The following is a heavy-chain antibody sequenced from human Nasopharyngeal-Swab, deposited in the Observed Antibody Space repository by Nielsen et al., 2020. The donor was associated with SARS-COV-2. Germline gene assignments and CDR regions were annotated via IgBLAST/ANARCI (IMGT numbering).Heavy chain of an antibody. CDR3: AKGQGDYDFWSGYYSSFDY. CDR1: GFTFSSYA. J-gene: IGHJ4*02. Sequence: GGSLRLSCAASGFTFSSYAMSWVRQAPGKGLEWVSAISGSGGSTYYADSVKGRFTISRDNSKNTLYLQMNSLRAEDTAVYYCAKGQGDYDFWSGYYSSFDYWGQGTLVIVSS. V-gene: IGHV3-23*01. D-gene: IGHD3-3*01. CDR2: ISGSGGST.